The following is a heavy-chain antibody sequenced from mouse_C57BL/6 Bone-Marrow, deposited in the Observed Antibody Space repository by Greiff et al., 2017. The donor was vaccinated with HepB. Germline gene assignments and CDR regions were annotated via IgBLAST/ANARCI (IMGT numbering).Heavy chain of an antibody. CDR1: GFTFSDYG. CDR3: ARHGGYAMDY. CDR2: ISNLAYSI. J-gene: IGHJ4*01. V-gene: IGHV5-15*01. Sequence: EVQGVESGGGLVQPGGSLKLSCAASGFTFSDYGMAWVRQAPRKEPEWVAFISNLAYSIYYADTVTGRFTISRENAKNTLYLEMSSLRSEDTAMYYCARHGGYAMDYWGQGTSVTVSS.